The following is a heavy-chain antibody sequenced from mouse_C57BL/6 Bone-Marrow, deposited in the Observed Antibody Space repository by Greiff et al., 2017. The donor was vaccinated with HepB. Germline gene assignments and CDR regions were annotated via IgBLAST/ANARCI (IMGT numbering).Heavy chain of an antibody. CDR3: ANDDYDRYYYAMDY. J-gene: IGHJ4*01. D-gene: IGHD2-4*01. V-gene: IGHV2-5*01. CDR1: GFSLTSYG. Sequence: VKLMESGPGLVQPSQSLSITCTVSGFSLTSYGVHWVRQSPGKGLEWLGVIWRGGSTDYNAAFMSRLSITKDNSKSQVFFKMNSLQADDTAIYYCANDDYDRYYYAMDYWGQGTSVTVSS. CDR2: IWRGGST.